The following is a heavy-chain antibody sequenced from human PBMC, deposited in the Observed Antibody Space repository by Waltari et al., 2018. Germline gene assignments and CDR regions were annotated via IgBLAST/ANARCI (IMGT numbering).Heavy chain of an antibody. V-gene: IGHV1-18*01. Sequence: QVQLVQSGAEVKKPGASVKVSCKASGYTFTSYGISWVRQAPGERLGWMGWISAYNGNTNYAKKLQVRDTMTTDTSTSTAYMELRSLRSDDTAVYYCARATEEWEPVSPVYAFDIWGQGTMVTVSS. CDR3: ARATEEWEPVSPVYAFDI. CDR1: GYTFTSYG. J-gene: IGHJ3*02. CDR2: ISAYNGNT. D-gene: IGHD1-26*01.